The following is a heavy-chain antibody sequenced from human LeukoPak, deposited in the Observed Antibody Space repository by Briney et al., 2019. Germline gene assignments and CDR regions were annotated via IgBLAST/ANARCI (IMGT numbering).Heavy chain of an antibody. V-gene: IGHV3-7*01. J-gene: IGHJ6*03. D-gene: IGHD6-6*01. CDR1: RFTFSSYW. CDR2: IKQVGSEK. Sequence: GGSLRLSCAASRFTFSSYWMSWVRQAPGKGLEWVANIKQVGSEKYYVDSVKGRFTISRDNAKNSLYLQMNSLRAEDTAVYYCARVSSSPFYYYYMDVWGKGTTVTVSS. CDR3: ARVSSSPFYYYYMDV.